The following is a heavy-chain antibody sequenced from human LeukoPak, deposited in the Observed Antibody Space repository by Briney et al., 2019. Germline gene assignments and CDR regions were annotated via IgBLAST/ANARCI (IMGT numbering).Heavy chain of an antibody. CDR3: ARFGLGKHIEVAGIPFDI. CDR2: ISSYNGNT. CDR1: GYTFTSYG. J-gene: IGHJ3*02. V-gene: IGHV1-18*01. D-gene: IGHD6-19*01. Sequence: GASVKVSCKASGYTFTSYGISWVRQAPGQGLEWMGWISSYNGNTNYAQKFQGRVTMTTDTSTSTAYMELRSLRSDDTAVYYCARFGLGKHIEVAGIPFDIWGQGTMVTVSS.